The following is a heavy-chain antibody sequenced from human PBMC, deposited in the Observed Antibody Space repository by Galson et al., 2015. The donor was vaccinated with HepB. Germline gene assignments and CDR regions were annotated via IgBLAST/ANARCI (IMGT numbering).Heavy chain of an antibody. V-gene: IGHV3-30*18. CDR2: ISYDGTYE. Sequence: SLRLSCAASGFTFSNYGVHWVRQAPGKGLEWVAVISYDGTYEYYADSVKGRFTISRDNSKNTLYLQMNSLRADDTAVYYCAKDSSQFPLYYPPGPDWGQGTLVTVSS. CDR3: AKDSSQFPLYYPPGPD. J-gene: IGHJ4*02. CDR1: GFTFSNYG. D-gene: IGHD2-8*01.